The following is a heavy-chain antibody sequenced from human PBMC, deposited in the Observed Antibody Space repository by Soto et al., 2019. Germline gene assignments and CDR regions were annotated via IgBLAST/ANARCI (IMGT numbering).Heavy chain of an antibody. CDR2: ISGSGDSS. CDR1: GFTFSSFG. V-gene: IGHV3-23*01. CDR3: AKVGIGMFSHKHHFDH. J-gene: IGHJ4*02. D-gene: IGHD2-2*03. Sequence: EVQLLDSGGDLAQPGGSLRLSCTASGFTFSSFGMAWVRQAPGKGLEWVSAISGSGDSSYYADSVKDRFTISRDHPTNTLYLQMNNLRAEDTAVYYCAKVGIGMFSHKHHFDHWGQGTQVTVSS.